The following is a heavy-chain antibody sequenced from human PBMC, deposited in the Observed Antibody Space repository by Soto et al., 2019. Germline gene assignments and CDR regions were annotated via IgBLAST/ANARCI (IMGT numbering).Heavy chain of an antibody. CDR1: GFTFSSYA. J-gene: IGHJ4*02. CDR2: ISGSGGST. V-gene: IGHV3-23*01. Sequence: QPGGSLRLSCAASGFTFSSYAMSWVRQAPGKGLEWVSAISGSGGSTYYADSVKGRFTISRDNSKNTLYLQMNSLRAEDTAVYYCAKDLSNYYDSSGYPAFDYWGQGTLVTVSS. D-gene: IGHD3-22*01. CDR3: AKDLSNYYDSSGYPAFDY.